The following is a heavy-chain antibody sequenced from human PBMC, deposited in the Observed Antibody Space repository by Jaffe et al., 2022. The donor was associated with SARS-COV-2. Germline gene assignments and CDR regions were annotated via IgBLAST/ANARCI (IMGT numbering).Heavy chain of an antibody. D-gene: IGHD6-13*01. J-gene: IGHJ3*02. CDR2: INAGNGDT. V-gene: IGHV1-3*01. Sequence: QVQLVQSGAEVKKPGASVKVSCKASGYTFATYTIHWVRQAPGQRLEWMGWINAGNGDTKYSGVFQGRVTITRDTSASTAYMELNSLRSEDTALYYCARTHSSSNSYTSLDIWGRGTMVSVTS. CDR3: ARTHSSSNSYTSLDI. CDR1: GYTFATYT.